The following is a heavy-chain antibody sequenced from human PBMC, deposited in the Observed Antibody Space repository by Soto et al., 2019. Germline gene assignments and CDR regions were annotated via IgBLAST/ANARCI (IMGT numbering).Heavy chain of an antibody. CDR1: GFTFSNYE. V-gene: IGHV3-64*01. J-gene: IGHJ6*03. Sequence: EAQLVESGGGLVQPGWSLRLSCAASGFTFSNYEMHWVRQAPGKVLEYVSGISNNGAHTDYAKSVKGRFTISRDNSENTLYLQMGSLRAEDMALYYCARRGYGSRWPNVYMDVWGKGTTVTVSS. D-gene: IGHD6-13*01. CDR2: ISNNGAHT. CDR3: ARRGYGSRWPNVYMDV.